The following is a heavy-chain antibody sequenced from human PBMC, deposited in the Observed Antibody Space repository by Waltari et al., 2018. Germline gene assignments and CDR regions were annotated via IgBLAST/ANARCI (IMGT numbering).Heavy chain of an antibody. CDR2: INTQNAST. J-gene: IGHJ4*02. CDR3: ARTCISAACYMIY. CDR1: GYTFTSRG. D-gene: IGHD2-2*02. V-gene: IGHV1-18*01. Sequence: QVQLVQSGGEMKEPGASVKVSCKAAGYTFTSRGINWVRQAPGQGLEWMGWINTQNASTNYAQNRQGRVTMTADTSTTTAYMELRSLKSDDTAIYYCARTCISAACYMIYWGQGTLVTVSA.